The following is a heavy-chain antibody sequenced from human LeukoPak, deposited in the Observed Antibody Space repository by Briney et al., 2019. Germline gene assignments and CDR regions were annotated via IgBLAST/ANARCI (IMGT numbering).Heavy chain of an antibody. CDR1: GFTFSSYG. CDR2: IWYDGSNK. D-gene: IGHD3-22*01. V-gene: IGHV3-33*01. J-gene: IGHJ6*02. Sequence: GGSLRLSCAASGFTFSSYGMPWVRQAPGKGLEWVAVIWYDGSNKYYADSVKGRFTISRDNSKNTLYLQMNSLRAEDTAVYYCARDLQYYDSSGYLSNYYYYYYYGMDVWGQGTTVTVSS. CDR3: ARDLQYYDSSGYLSNYYYYYYYGMDV.